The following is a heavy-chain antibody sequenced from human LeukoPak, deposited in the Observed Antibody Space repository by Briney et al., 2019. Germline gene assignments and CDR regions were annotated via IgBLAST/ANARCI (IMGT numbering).Heavy chain of an antibody. D-gene: IGHD4-11*01. Sequence: PGRSLRLSCAASGFTFSSYAMHWVRQAPGKGLEWVSAISGSGGSTYYADSVKGRFTISRDNSKNTLYLQMNSLRAEDTAVYYCAKDFTHTVNGNWFDPWGQGTLVTVSS. CDR2: ISGSGGST. CDR1: GFTFSSYA. CDR3: AKDFTHTVNGNWFDP. V-gene: IGHV3-23*01. J-gene: IGHJ5*02.